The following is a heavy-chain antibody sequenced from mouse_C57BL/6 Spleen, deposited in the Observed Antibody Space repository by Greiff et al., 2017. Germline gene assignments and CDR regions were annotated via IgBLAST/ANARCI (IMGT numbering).Heavy chain of an antibody. J-gene: IGHJ4*01. CDR3: AREQLRLRAMDY. D-gene: IGHD3-2*02. CDR1: GYSITSGYY. V-gene: IGHV3-6*01. Sequence: VQLQQSGPGLVKPSQSLSLTCSVTGYSITSGYYWNWIRQFPGNKLEWMGYISYDGSNNYNPSLKNRISITRDTSKNQFFLKLNSVTTEDTATYYWAREQLRLRAMDYWGQGTSVTVAS. CDR2: ISYDGSN.